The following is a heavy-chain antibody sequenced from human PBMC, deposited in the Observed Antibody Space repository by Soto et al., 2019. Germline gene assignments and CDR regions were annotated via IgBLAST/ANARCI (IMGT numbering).Heavy chain of an antibody. J-gene: IGHJ6*02. Sequence: SAKVSCKAPGYTFTSYDIHWVRQATGHGLEWMGRMTPNSGNTGYAQKFQGRVTMTRNTSISTAYMELSSLRSEDTAVYYCARLLTYTIFGVVYGMDVWGQGTTVTVSS. V-gene: IGHV1-8*01. CDR2: MTPNSGNT. CDR3: ARLLTYTIFGVVYGMDV. D-gene: IGHD3-3*01. CDR1: GYTFTSYD.